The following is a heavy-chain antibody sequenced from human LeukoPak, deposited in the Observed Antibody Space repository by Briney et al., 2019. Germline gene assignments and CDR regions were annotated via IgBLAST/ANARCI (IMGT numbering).Heavy chain of an antibody. V-gene: IGHV3-48*03. D-gene: IGHD4-23*01. CDR1: GFTFSSYE. J-gene: IGHJ4*02. Sequence: GGSLRLSCAASGFTFSSYEMSWVRQAPGKGLEWVSYISSSGSTIYYADSVKGRITISRDNAKNSLYLQMNSLRAVDTAVYYCARKRWYFDHWGQGTLVTVSS. CDR3: ARKRWYFDH. CDR2: ISSSGSTI.